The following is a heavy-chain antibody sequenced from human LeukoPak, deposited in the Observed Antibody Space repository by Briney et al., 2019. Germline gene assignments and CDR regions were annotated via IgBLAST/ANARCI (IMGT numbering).Heavy chain of an antibody. Sequence: SETLSLTCAVYGGSFSGYYWSWIRQPPGKGLEWIGENNHSGSANYNPSLKSRVTISVDTSKNQFSLKLSSVTAADTAVYYCARASGLTALNWFDPWGQGTLVTVSS. J-gene: IGHJ5*02. CDR1: GGSFSGYY. V-gene: IGHV4-34*01. CDR3: ARASGLTALNWFDP. CDR2: NNHSGSA. D-gene: IGHD2-21*02.